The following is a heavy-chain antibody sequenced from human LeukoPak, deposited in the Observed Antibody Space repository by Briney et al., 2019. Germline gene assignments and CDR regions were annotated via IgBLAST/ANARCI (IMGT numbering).Heavy chain of an antibody. CDR1: GGSISSYY. J-gene: IGHJ6*03. CDR3: AREVGLWIGDNFYYYVDV. CDR2: IYTGGNT. Sequence: SETLSLTCTVSGGSISSYYWSWIRQPAGKGLEWIGSIYTGGNTNYKSRVTMSVDTSKNQFSLKLSSVTAADTAVYYCAREVGLWIGDNFYYYVDVWGKGTTVTISS. V-gene: IGHV4-4*07. D-gene: IGHD3-10*01.